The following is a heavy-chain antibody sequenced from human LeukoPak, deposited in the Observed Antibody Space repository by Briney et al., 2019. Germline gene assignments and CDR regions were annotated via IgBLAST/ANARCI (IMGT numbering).Heavy chain of an antibody. J-gene: IGHJ4*02. CDR1: GGSITSGSYY. Sequence: SETLSLTCTVSGGSITSGSYYWGWIRQPPGKGLEWIGSIYYSGSTYYNPSLKSRLTISVETSKSQFSLKLSSVTAADTAVYYCARHCSGGDCYVDFDCWGQGTLVTVSS. CDR2: IYYSGST. V-gene: IGHV4-39*01. D-gene: IGHD2-21*02. CDR3: ARHCSGGDCYVDFDC.